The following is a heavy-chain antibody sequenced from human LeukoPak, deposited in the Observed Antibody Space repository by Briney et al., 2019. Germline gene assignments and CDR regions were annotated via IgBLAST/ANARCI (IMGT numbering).Heavy chain of an antibody. J-gene: IGHJ4*02. D-gene: IGHD1-26*01. CDR1: GFTFSNYG. CDR2: ISSSSSNI. CDR3: ARDLMGATIDY. V-gene: IGHV3-48*01. Sequence: GGSLRLSCAASGFTFSNYGMNWVRQAPGKGLEWVSHISSSSSNIFYADSVKGRFTISRDNAKNSLHLLMNSLRAEDTAVYYCARDLMGATIDYWGQGILVTVSS.